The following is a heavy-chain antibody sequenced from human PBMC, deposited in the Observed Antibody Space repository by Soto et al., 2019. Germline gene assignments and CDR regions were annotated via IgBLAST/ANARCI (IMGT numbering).Heavy chain of an antibody. J-gene: IGHJ6*02. CDR3: ARKTVTYYYYYGMDV. CDR1: GYTFTSYD. D-gene: IGHD4-17*01. CDR2: MNPNSGNT. Sequence: ASVKVSFKASGYTFTSYDINWVRQATGQGLEWMGWMNPNSGNTGYAQKFQGRVTMTRNTSISTAYMELSSLRSEDTAVYYCARKTVTYYYYYGMDVWGQGTTVTVSS. V-gene: IGHV1-8*01.